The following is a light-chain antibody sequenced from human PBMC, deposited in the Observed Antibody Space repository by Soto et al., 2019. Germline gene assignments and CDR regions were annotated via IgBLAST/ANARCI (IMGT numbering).Light chain of an antibody. CDR1: QSVSSSY. CDR3: QQQVSSPYMYT. V-gene: IGKV3-20*01. J-gene: IGKJ2*01. Sequence: EIVLTQSPGTLSLSPGDSATLSCRTSQSVSSSYLAWYQQKRGQAPRLVIYAASSRASGIPDRFSGSGSGADFPLTISRLEPEVSAVYYCQQQVSSPYMYTFGQGTNLEI. CDR2: AAS.